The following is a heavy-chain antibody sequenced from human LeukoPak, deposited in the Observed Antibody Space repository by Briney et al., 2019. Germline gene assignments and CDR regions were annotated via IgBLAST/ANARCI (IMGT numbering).Heavy chain of an antibody. V-gene: IGHV3-30*02. CDR3: ATMQWLEGVDWFDP. CDR2: IRYDESNK. CDR1: GFIFSNYG. Sequence: GGSLRLSCAASGFIFSNYGMHWVRQAPGKGLEWVAFIRYDESNKFYADSVKGRFTISRDNSKNILFLQMNSLRAEDTAVYYCATMQWLEGVDWFDPWGKGTLVTVSS. D-gene: IGHD6-19*01. J-gene: IGHJ5*02.